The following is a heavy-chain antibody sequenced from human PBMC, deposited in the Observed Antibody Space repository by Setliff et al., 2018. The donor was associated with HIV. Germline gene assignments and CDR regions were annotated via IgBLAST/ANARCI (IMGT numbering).Heavy chain of an antibody. CDR1: GYNFDTYP. V-gene: IGHV7-4-1*02. J-gene: IGHJ4*02. D-gene: IGHD3-3*01. CDR3: ARDGADYNFRSGTYPFDI. Sequence: ASVKVSCKASGYNFDTYPINWIRQAPGQGPEWMGWINTNTGSPRFAQGFRGRFGFSLDASVTTTYLRIKDLKAEDIAVYYCARDGADYNFRSGTYPFDIWGQGTLVTVSS. CDR2: INTNTGSP.